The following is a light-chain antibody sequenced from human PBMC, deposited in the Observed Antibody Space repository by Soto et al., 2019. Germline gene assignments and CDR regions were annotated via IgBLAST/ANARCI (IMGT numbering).Light chain of an antibody. V-gene: IGKV3-11*01. CDR2: DAS. J-gene: IGKJ4*01. Sequence: MVMTQSPATLSVSPGERATLSCRASQSVSSYLAWYQQKPGQAPRLLIYDASNRATGIPARFSGSGSGTDFTLTISSLEPEDFAVYYCQQRSNWPLTFGGGTKVEIK. CDR1: QSVSSY. CDR3: QQRSNWPLT.